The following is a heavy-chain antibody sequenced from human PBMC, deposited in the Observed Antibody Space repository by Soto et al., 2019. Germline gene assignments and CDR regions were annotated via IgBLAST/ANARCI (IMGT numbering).Heavy chain of an antibody. D-gene: IGHD3-3*01. V-gene: IGHV4-59*08. CDR3: ARRTISGVITDYFDY. Sequence: SETLSLTGNVPGAPISSAYWSWIRQPPGKGLEWIGYAYSSGSAIYNPSLKSRVTISLDTSKSQFSLKLSSVTAADTAVYYCARRTISGVITDYFDYWGQGTLVTVSS. CDR1: GAPISSAY. J-gene: IGHJ4*02. CDR2: AYSSGSA.